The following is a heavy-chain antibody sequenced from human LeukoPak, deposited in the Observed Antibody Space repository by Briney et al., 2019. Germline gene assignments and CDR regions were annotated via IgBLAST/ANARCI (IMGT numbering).Heavy chain of an antibody. V-gene: IGHV3-74*01. CDR3: AKWYCSTNNCYYDY. Sequence: PGGSLRLSCAASGFTFSSYWMHWVRQAPGKGLVWVSRINSDGSSTSYADSVKGRFTISRDNAKNTLYLQMNSLRAEDTAVYYCAKWYCSTNNCYYDYWGQGTLVSVSS. CDR2: INSDGSST. D-gene: IGHD2-2*01. J-gene: IGHJ4*02. CDR1: GFTFSSYW.